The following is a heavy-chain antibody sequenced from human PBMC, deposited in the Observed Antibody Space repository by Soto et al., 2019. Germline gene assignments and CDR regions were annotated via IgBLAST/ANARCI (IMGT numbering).Heavy chain of an antibody. CDR3: ARAFVYSSSWYINWFDP. CDR2: MNPNSGNT. J-gene: IGHJ5*02. Sequence: ASVKVSCKASGYTFTSYDMNWVRQATGEGLEWMGWMNPNSGNTGHAQKFQGRVTMTRNTSISTAYMELSSLRSEDTAVYYCARAFVYSSSWYINWFDPWGQGTLVTVSS. D-gene: IGHD6-13*01. CDR1: GYTFTSYD. V-gene: IGHV1-8*01.